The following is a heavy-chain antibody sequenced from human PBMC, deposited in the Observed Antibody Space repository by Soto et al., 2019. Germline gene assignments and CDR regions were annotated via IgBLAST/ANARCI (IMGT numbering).Heavy chain of an antibody. J-gene: IGHJ6*03. CDR1: GGSISSSSYY. D-gene: IGHD2-15*01. CDR3: ARHARVVVAVHYYYYMDV. CDR2: IYYSGST. Sequence: SETLSLTCTVSGGSISSSSYYWGWIRQPPGKGLEWIGSIYYSGSTYYNPSLKSRVTISVDTSKNQFSLKLSSVTAADTALYYCARHARVVVAVHYYYYMDVWGKGTTVTVSS. V-gene: IGHV4-39*07.